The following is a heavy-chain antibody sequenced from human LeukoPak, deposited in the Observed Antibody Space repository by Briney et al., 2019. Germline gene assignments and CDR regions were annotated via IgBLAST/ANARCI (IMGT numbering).Heavy chain of an antibody. CDR2: INPNSGGT. Sequence: GASVKVSCKASGYTFTGYYMHWVRQAPGQGLEWMGWINPNSGGTNYAQKFQGRATMTRDTSISTAYMELSRLRSDDTAVYYCARDVGITVADSFDPWGQGTLVTVSS. J-gene: IGHJ5*02. CDR1: GYTFTGYY. CDR3: ARDVGITVADSFDP. V-gene: IGHV1-2*02. D-gene: IGHD6-13*01.